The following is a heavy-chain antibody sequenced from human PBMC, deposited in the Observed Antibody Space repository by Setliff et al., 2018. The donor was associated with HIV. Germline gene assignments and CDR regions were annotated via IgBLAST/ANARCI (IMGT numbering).Heavy chain of an antibody. CDR3: AREPRGGYSKENWFDP. D-gene: IGHD6-19*01. Sequence: ASVKVSCKASGYSSTSYGIAWVRQAPGQGLEWMGWISVYNGDTKYAQKLQDRVTMTIDTATRTAYMEVRSLRSDDTAVYYCAREPRGGYSKENWFDPWGQGTLVTVSS. CDR1: GYSSTSYG. CDR2: ISVYNGDT. V-gene: IGHV1-18*01. J-gene: IGHJ5*02.